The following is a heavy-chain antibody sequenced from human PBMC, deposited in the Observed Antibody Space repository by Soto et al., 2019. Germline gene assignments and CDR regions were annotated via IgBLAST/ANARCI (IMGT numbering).Heavy chain of an antibody. J-gene: IGHJ5*02. CDR1: GGSISSGGYY. CDR3: ARGLMITDPAVFDP. Sequence: QVQLQESGSGLVKPSQTLSLTCTVSGGSISSGGYYWSWIRQHPGKGLEWIGYIYYSGSTYYNPSLKSRVTISVDTSKNQFSLKLSSVTAADTAVYYCARGLMITDPAVFDPWGQGTLVTVSS. V-gene: IGHV4-31*03. CDR2: IYYSGST. D-gene: IGHD3-16*01.